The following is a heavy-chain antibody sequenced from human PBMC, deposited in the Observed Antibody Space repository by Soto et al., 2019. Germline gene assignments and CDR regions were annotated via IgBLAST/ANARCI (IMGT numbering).Heavy chain of an antibody. J-gene: IGHJ6*03. V-gene: IGHV3-48*01. Sequence: GESLKISCAASGFTFSSYSMNWVRQAPGKGLEWVSYISSSSSTIYYADSVKGRFTISRDNAKNSLYLQMNSLRAEDTAVYYCARVPRAEDYYMDVWGKGTTVTVSS. CDR1: GFTFSSYS. CDR2: ISSSSSTI. CDR3: ARVPRAEDYYMDV.